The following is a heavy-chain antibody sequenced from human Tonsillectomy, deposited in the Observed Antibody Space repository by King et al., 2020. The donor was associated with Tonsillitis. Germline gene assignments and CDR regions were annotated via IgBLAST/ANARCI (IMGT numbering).Heavy chain of an antibody. CDR2: INPSGGST. V-gene: IGHV1-46*01. J-gene: IGHJ3*02. CDR3: ARLTNNYGDYEGAFDI. Sequence: VQLVQSGAEVEKPGASVMLSCKASGYTFTSYFMHWVRQAPGQGLEWVGIINPSGGSTTYAQKFQGRVTMTRDTSTSTVYMELSSLRSEDTAVYYCARLTNNYGDYEGAFDIWGQGTLVTVSS. D-gene: IGHD4-17*01. CDR1: GYTFTSYF.